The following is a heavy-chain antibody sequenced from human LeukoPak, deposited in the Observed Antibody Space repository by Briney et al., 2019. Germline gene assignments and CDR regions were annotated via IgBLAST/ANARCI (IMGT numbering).Heavy chain of an antibody. Sequence: GRSLRLSCAASGFTFSSYAMHWVRQAPGKGLEWVAVISYDGSNKYYADSVKGRFTISRDNSKNTLYLQTNSLRAEDTAVYYCARSPPDIVVVPAAISPYWYFDLWGRGTLVTVSS. D-gene: IGHD2-2*02. CDR1: GFTFSSYA. CDR3: ARSPPDIVVVPAAISPYWYFDL. J-gene: IGHJ2*01. CDR2: ISYDGSNK. V-gene: IGHV3-30-3*01.